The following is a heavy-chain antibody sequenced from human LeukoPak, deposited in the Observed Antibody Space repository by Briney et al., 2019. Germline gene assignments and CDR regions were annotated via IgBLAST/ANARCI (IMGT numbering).Heavy chain of an antibody. D-gene: IGHD2-15*01. CDR2: IYPGDSDI. V-gene: IGHV5-51*01. J-gene: IGHJ5*02. CDR3: ARQEYCSGGSCYTWFDP. Sequence: GESLKIPCKGSGYRFTNYWIGWVRQMPGKGLEWMGIIYPGDSDIRYSPSFQGQVTISADKSISTAYLQWRSLKASDTAMYYCARQEYCSGGSCYTWFDPWGQGTLVTVSS. CDR1: GYRFTNYW.